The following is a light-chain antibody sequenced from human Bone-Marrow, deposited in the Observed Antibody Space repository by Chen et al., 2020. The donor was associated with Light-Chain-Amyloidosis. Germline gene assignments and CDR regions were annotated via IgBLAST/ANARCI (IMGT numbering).Light chain of an antibody. CDR3: HQRINWPRT. CDR2: DAS. Sequence: EVVLTQYPATLSLSPGERATLSCRASQSVSTYLAWYQQKPGQAPRLLIYDASNRATGIPARFSGSGSGTDFTLTISSLEPEDFALYYCHQRINWPRTLGQGTKVEIK. V-gene: IGKV3-11*01. J-gene: IGKJ1*01. CDR1: QSVSTY.